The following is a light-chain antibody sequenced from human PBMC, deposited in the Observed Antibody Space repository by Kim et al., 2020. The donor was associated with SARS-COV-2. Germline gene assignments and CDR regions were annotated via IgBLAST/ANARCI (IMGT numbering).Light chain of an antibody. CDR2: QDS. Sequence: VSPEQTASITCSGDKLGDKYACWYQQKPGPSPVLVIYQDSKRPSGIPERFSGSNSGNTATLTISGTQAMDEADYYCQAWDSSTHVVFGGGTQLTVL. V-gene: IGLV3-1*01. CDR1: KLGDKY. CDR3: QAWDSSTHVV. J-gene: IGLJ2*01.